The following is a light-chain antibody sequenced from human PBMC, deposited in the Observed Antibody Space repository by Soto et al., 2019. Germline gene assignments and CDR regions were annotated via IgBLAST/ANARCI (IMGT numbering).Light chain of an antibody. CDR3: QQSYSTPFT. CDR1: QSISSY. V-gene: IGKV1-39*01. CDR2: AAS. Sequence: DIQMTQSPSSLSASVVYIVTITFRASQSISSYLNWYQQKPGKAPKLLIYAASSLQSGVPSRFSGSGSGTDFTLTISSLQPEDFATYYCQQSYSTPFTFGQGTRLEI. J-gene: IGKJ5*01.